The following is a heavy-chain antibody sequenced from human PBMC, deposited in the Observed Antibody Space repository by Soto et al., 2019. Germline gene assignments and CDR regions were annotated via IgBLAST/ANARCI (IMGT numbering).Heavy chain of an antibody. V-gene: IGHV3-33*01. CDR3: ARDRGPLNTAMDYFDY. CDR1: GFTFSSYG. J-gene: IGHJ4*02. CDR2: IWYDGSNK. D-gene: IGHD5-18*01. Sequence: GGSLRLSCAASGFTFSSYGMHWVRQAPGKGLEWVAVIWYDGSNKYYADSVKGRFSISRDNSKNTLYLQMNSLRAEDTAVYYCARDRGPLNTAMDYFDYWGQGTMVTVYS.